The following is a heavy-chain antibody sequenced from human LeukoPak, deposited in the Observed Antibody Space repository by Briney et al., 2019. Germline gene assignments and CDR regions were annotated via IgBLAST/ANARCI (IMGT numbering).Heavy chain of an antibody. J-gene: IGHJ5*02. Sequence: SETLSLTCTVSGGSISSGDYYWSWIRQPPGKGLEWIGYIYYSGSTYYNPSLKSRVTISVDTSKNQFSLKLSSVTAADTAVYYCARIRGYSYGYWFDPWGQGTLVTVSS. CDR2: IYYSGST. CDR1: GGSISSGDYY. CDR3: ARIRGYSYGYWFDP. V-gene: IGHV4-30-4*01. D-gene: IGHD5-18*01.